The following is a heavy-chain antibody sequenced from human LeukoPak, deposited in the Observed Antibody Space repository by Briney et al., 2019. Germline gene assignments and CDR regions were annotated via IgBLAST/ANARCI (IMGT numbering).Heavy chain of an antibody. CDR3: AGGIVGMTTVTTKGFYYYYYGMDV. V-gene: IGHV1-69*13. CDR2: IIPIFGTA. J-gene: IGHJ6*04. CDR1: GGTFSSYA. Sequence: SVKVSCKASGGTFSSYAISWVRQAPGQGLEWMGGIIPIFGTANYAQKFQGRVTITADESTSTAYMELSSLRSEDTAVYYCAGGIVGMTTVTTKGFYYYYYGMDVWGKGTTVTVSS. D-gene: IGHD4-17*01.